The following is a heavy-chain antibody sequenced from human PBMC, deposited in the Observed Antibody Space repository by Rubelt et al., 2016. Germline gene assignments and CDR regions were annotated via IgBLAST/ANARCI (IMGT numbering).Heavy chain of an antibody. CDR2: IYYSGIT. CDR1: GGSISSGGYY. Sequence: QVQLQESGPGLVKPSQTLSLTCTVSGGSISSGGYYWSWIRQHPGKGLEWIGYIYYSGITYYNPSLKSRVTISVDTSKNQFSLKLSSVTAADPAVYYCARADYYDSSGYHNWFDPWGQGTLVTVSS. D-gene: IGHD3-22*01. CDR3: ARADYYDSSGYHNWFDP. J-gene: IGHJ5*02. V-gene: IGHV4-31*03.